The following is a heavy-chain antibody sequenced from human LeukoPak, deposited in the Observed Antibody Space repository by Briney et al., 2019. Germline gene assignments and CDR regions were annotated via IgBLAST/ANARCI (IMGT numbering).Heavy chain of an antibody. CDR3: ASYSGSYFSYYYYMDV. Sequence: SVKVSCKASGGTFSSYAISWVRQAPGQGLEWMGGIIPIFGTANYAQKFQGRVTITADESTSTAYMELSSLRSEDTAVYYCASYSGSYFSYYYYMDVWGKGTTVTVSS. J-gene: IGHJ6*03. V-gene: IGHV1-69*13. D-gene: IGHD1-26*01. CDR1: GGTFSSYA. CDR2: IIPIFGTA.